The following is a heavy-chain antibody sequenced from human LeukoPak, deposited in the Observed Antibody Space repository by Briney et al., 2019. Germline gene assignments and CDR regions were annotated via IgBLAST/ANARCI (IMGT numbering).Heavy chain of an antibody. J-gene: IGHJ4*02. D-gene: IGHD3-22*01. CDR3: ARARTSYYYDTSGYKAFDY. Sequence: GGFLRPSCAVSGFTLTSFATHWVGQAPGKGLGWVAVISYEGSNTYYADSVKGRFTISRDNSKNTLYLQMNSLRAEDTAVYYCARARTSYYYDTSGYKAFDYWGQGTLVSVSS. CDR2: ISYEGSNT. V-gene: IGHV3-30*04. CDR1: GFTLTSFA.